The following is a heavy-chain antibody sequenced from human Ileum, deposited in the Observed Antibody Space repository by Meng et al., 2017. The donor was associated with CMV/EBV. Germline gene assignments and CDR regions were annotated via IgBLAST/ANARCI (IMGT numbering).Heavy chain of an antibody. CDR2: INGDGSST. V-gene: IGHV3-74*01. Sequence: GESLKISCAASGFTFSSYWMHWVRQAPGKGLVWVSRINGDGSSTSYADSVKGRFTISRDNAKNTLYLQMNSLRAEDTAVYYCARDVWAQFDYWGQGTLVTVSS. J-gene: IGHJ4*02. D-gene: IGHD5/OR15-5a*01. CDR3: ARDVWAQFDY. CDR1: GFTFSSYW.